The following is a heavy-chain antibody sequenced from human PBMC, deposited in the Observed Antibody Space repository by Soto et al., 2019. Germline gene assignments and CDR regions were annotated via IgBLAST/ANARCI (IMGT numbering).Heavy chain of an antibody. CDR2: ISPYTGNT. Sequence: QVQLVQSGDEVKKPGASVKVSCKASGYIFVNYGIAWVRQAPRQGLEWMGWISPYTGNTHSASKVQGRLTMTTDTSTGPAYRDLGSLTSDDTAVYYCVMVDNYVTPTPQDVWGQGTTVTVSS. CDR1: GYIFVNYG. V-gene: IGHV1-18*01. CDR3: VMVDNYVTPTPQDV. D-gene: IGHD3-16*01. J-gene: IGHJ6*02.